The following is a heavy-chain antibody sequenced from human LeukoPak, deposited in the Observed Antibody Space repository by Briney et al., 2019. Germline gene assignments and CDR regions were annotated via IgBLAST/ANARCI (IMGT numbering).Heavy chain of an antibody. V-gene: IGHV4-31*11. CDR1: GGPFSGYY. CDR3: ASSVKRWYLF. D-gene: IGHD6-13*01. Sequence: PSETLSLTCAVYGGPFSGYYWSWIRQHPGKGLEWIGYIYYSGSTYYNPSLKSRVTISVDTSKNQFSLKLSSVTAADTAVYYCASSVKRWYLFWGQGTLVTVSS. J-gene: IGHJ4*02. CDR2: IYYSGST.